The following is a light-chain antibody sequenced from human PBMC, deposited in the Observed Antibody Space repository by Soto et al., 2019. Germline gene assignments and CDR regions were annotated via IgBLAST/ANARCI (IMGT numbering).Light chain of an antibody. V-gene: IGKV3-20*01. CDR1: QNINNNY. CDR3: QQYTTSLLT. J-gene: IGKJ4*01. Sequence: EIALTQSPGTLSLSPGEGATLSCRASQNINNNYLAWYQQKPGQAPRLLIHGASSRATGIPDRFSGSGSGTDFTLTISRLEPEDFAVYYCQQYTTSLLTFGGGTKVEIK. CDR2: GAS.